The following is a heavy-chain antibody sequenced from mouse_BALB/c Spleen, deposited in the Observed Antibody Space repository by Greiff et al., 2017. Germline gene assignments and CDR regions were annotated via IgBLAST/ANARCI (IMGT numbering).Heavy chain of an antibody. CDR2: ISYSGST. CDR1: GYPITSDYA. D-gene: IGHD5-1*01. V-gene: IGHV3-2*02. J-gene: IGHJ4*01. Sequence: EVQRVESGPGLVKPSQSLSLTCTVTGYPITSDYAWNWIRQFPGNKLEWMGYISYSGSTSYNPSLKSRISITRDTSKNQFFLQLNSVTTEDTATYYCARTYTYAMDYWGQGTSVTVSS. CDR3: ARTYTYAMDY.